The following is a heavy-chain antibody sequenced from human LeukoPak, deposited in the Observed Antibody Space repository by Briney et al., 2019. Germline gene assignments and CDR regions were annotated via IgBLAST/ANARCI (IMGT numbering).Heavy chain of an antibody. CDR3: ARATIDWNYDY. CDR2: INPNSGDT. Sequence: ASVKVSCKASGYTFTSYYMHWVRQAPGQGLEWMGWINPNSGDTNYAQKFQGRVTMTRDTSICTAYMELTRLRSDDTAVYYCARATIDWNYDYWGQGTLVTVSS. D-gene: IGHD1-7*01. CDR1: GYTFTSYY. V-gene: IGHV1-2*02. J-gene: IGHJ4*02.